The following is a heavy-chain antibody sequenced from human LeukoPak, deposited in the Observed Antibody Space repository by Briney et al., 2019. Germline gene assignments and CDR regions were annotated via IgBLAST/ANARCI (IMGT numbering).Heavy chain of an antibody. CDR2: IYYNGDT. D-gene: IGHD3-10*01. V-gene: IGHV4-59*08. CDR1: GGSFGTYC. Sequence: PSETLSLTCTVSGGSFGTYCFSWIRQAPGKGLEWIGYIYYNGDTKYNPSLESRVIISQDTSKHQFSLALISVTAADTALYYCARHSHQVIRGAFDVWGQGTMVTVSS. CDR3: ARHSHQVIRGAFDV. J-gene: IGHJ3*01.